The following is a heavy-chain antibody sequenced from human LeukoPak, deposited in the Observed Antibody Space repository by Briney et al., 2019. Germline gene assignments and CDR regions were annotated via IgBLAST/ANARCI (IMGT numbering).Heavy chain of an antibody. CDR1: GGSFSGYY. CDR3: AGSRIGYSDSSGFFDS. V-gene: IGHV4-34*01. J-gene: IGHJ4*02. CDR2: INHSGST. D-gene: IGHD3-22*01. Sequence: SETLSLTCAVYGGSFSGYYWRWIRQPPGKGLEWIGEINHSGSTNYNPSLKSRVTISVDTSKNQFSLKLSSVTAADTAVYYCAGSRIGYSDSSGFFDSWGQGTLVTVSS.